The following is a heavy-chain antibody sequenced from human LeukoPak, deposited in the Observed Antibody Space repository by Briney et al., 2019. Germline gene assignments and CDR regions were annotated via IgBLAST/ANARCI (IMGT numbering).Heavy chain of an antibody. V-gene: IGHV1-69*04. Sequence: GASVKVSCNASGGTFSSYAISWVRQAPGQGLEWMGRIIPILGIANYAQKFQGRVTITADKSTSTAYMELSSLRSEDTAVYYRAREGSTTGTNDAFDIWGQGTMVTVSS. D-gene: IGHD1-1*01. J-gene: IGHJ3*02. CDR1: GGTFSSYA. CDR2: IIPILGIA. CDR3: AREGSTTGTNDAFDI.